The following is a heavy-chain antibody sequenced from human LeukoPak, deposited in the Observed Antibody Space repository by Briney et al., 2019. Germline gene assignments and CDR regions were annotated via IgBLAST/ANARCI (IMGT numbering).Heavy chain of an antibody. V-gene: IGHV4-30-2*01. CDR2: IYHSGST. Sequence: SETPSLTCTVSGGSISSGGYYWSWIRQPPGKGLEWIGYIYHSGSTYYNPSLKSRVTISVDRSKNQFSLKLSSVTAADTAVYYCARGVRIQLANWFDPWGQGTLVTVSS. J-gene: IGHJ5*02. D-gene: IGHD5-18*01. CDR3: ARGVRIQLANWFDP. CDR1: GGSISSGGYY.